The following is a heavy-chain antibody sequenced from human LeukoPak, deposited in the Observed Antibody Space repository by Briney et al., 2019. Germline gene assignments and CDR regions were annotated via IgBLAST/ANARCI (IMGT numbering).Heavy chain of an antibody. CDR3: ASSPRGFMEWLYYYDY. D-gene: IGHD3-3*01. CDR1: GFTFSSYA. J-gene: IGHJ4*02. V-gene: IGHV3-23*01. CDR2: ISGSGGST. Sequence: GGSLRLSCAASGFTFSSYAMSWVRQAPGKGLEWVSAISGSGGSTYYADSVKGRFTISRDNAKNSLYLQMNSLRAEDTAVYYCASSPRGFMEWLYYYDYWGQGTLVTVSS.